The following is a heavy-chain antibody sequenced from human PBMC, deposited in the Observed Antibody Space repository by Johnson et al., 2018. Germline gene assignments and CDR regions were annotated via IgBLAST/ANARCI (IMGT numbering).Heavy chain of an antibody. CDR1: GFTVSSNY. CDR3: ARSAGRGAFDI. J-gene: IGHJ3*02. CDR2: IYSGGST. D-gene: IGHD3-10*01. Sequence: QLVQSGGGLVQPGGSLRLSCAASGFTVSSNYMSWVRQAPGKGLEWVSVIYSGGSTYYADSVKGRFTISRDNSKNTLYLQRNSLRAEETAVYYCARSAGRGAFDIWGQGTMGTVSS. V-gene: IGHV3-66*02.